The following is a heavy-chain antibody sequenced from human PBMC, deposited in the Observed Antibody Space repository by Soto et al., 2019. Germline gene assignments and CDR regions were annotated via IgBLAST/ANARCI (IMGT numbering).Heavy chain of an antibody. V-gene: IGHV3-30-3*01. CDR2: ISYDGNNQ. CDR1: GFAFNSYP. Sequence: QVQLVESGGGVVQPGRSLRLSCAASGFAFNSYPLHWVRQAPGKGLEWMAVISYDGNNQYYADSVKGRFTISRDNSRNTLYRQMHSRRSDDTATNYCARDLRHCYGSGRLDYWGKGTRVTVSS. CDR3: ARDLRHCYGSGRLDY. J-gene: IGHJ4*02. D-gene: IGHD3-10*01.